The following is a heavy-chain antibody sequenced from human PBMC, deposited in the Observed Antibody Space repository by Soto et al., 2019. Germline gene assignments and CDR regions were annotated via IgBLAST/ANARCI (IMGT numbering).Heavy chain of an antibody. Sequence: GGSLRLSCEASGFNFSSYGIHWVRQAPGKGLEWVAIIWNDGSNEYYADSVKGRFTISRDNSKNTVYLQVSKLRAEDTAVYFCARDQTDSGGYSDSWGQGTLLNVSS. V-gene: IGHV3-33*01. CDR1: GFNFSSYG. CDR3: ARDQTDSGGYSDS. D-gene: IGHD3-22*01. J-gene: IGHJ4*02. CDR2: IWNDGSNE.